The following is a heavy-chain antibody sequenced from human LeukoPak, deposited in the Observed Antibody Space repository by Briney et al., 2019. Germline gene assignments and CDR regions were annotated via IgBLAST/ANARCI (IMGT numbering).Heavy chain of an antibody. J-gene: IGHJ4*02. Sequence: GESLKISCQGSGYYFSNYWIGWVRQMPGQGLEWMGIVYPGDSDTRYSPPFQGHVTISADKSINTAYLQWSGLQASDNAIYFCARSQGLYGAADYWGQGTLV. V-gene: IGHV5-51*01. D-gene: IGHD2-2*02. CDR2: VYPGDSDT. CDR3: ARSQGLYGAADY. CDR1: GYYFSNYW.